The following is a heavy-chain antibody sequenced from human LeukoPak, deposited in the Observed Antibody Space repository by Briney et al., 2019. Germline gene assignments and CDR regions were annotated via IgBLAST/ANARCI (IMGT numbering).Heavy chain of an antibody. CDR1: GGTFSSYA. J-gene: IGHJ6*02. V-gene: IGHV1-69*04. Sequence: ASVKVSCKASGGTFSSYAISWVRQAPGQGLEWMGRIIPILGIANYAQKFQGRVTITADKSTSTAYMELSSLRSEDTAVYYCARVPPDPLKARYSSSSVWYYYYGMDVWGQGTTVTVSS. CDR3: ARVPPDPLKARYSSSSVWYYYYGMDV. CDR2: IIPILGIA. D-gene: IGHD6-6*01.